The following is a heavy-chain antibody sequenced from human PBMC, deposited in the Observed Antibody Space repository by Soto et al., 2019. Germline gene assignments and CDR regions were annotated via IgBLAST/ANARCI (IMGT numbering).Heavy chain of an antibody. V-gene: IGHV3-15*01. CDR1: GFTFSNAW. D-gene: IGHD3-16*01. CDR3: TAVGLIAPAVY. CDR2: IKSKTDGGTT. J-gene: IGHJ1*01. Sequence: EVQLVESGGGLVKPGGSLRLSCAASGFTFSNAWMSWVRQAPGKGLEWVGRIKSKTDGGTTDYAAPVKGRITISTDVSKNTLYLQTNSLKSEDTAVYYCTAVGLIAPAVYWGHGTLVTVSS.